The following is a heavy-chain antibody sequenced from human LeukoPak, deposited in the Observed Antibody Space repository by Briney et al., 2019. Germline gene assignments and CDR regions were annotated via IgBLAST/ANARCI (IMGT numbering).Heavy chain of an antibody. V-gene: IGHV1-2*02. CDR1: GYNFTGYY. CDR3: ARDPLHVYYYDSSGYVRGAFDI. CDR2: INPNSGGT. D-gene: IGHD3-22*01. Sequence: ASVRVSCKASGYNFTGYYMHWVRQAPGQGLEWMGWINPNSGGTKSTQKFQGRVTMARDTSISTAYMELSRLRSDDTAVYYCARDPLHVYYYDSSGYVRGAFDIWGQGTMVTVSS. J-gene: IGHJ3*02.